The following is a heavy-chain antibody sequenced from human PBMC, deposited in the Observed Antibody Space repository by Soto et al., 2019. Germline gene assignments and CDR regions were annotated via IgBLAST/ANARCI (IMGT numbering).Heavy chain of an antibody. CDR3: ARGRGYRKLDS. V-gene: IGHV4-34*01. D-gene: IGHD5-18*01. CDR2: INHSGST. J-gene: IGHJ4*02. CDR1: GGSFSGYY. Sequence: QVQLQQWGAGLLKPSETLSLTCAVYGGSFSGYYWSWIRQPPGKGLEWIGEINHSGSTNYNPSLKSRVTISVDTSKNQFSLKLSSVTAADTAVYYCARGRGYRKLDSWGQGTLVTVSS.